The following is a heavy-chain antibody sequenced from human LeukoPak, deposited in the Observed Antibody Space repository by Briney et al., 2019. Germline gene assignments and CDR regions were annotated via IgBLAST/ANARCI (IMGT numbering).Heavy chain of an antibody. CDR2: INHSGST. CDR3: ARSSPWDNWFDP. J-gene: IGHJ5*02. V-gene: IGHV4-34*01. Sequence: SETLSLTCAVYGGSFSGYYWSWIRQPPGKGLERIGEINHSGSTNYNPSLKSRVTISVDTSKNQFSLKLSSVTAADTAVYYCARSSPWDNWFDPWGQGTLVTVSS. CDR1: GGSFSGYY. D-gene: IGHD1-26*01.